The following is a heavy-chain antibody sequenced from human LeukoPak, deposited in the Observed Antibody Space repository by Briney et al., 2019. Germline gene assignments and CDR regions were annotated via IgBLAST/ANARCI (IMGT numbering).Heavy chain of an antibody. D-gene: IGHD4-17*01. J-gene: IGHJ3*02. V-gene: IGHV3-64*02. CDR3: ARSYDYGGYLDAFDI. Sequence: GGSLRLYCAASGFTLSNYAMHWVRQAPGKGLGYVSAISGNGGSTYYADSVKGRFTISRDNSKNTLYLQMGSLRAEDMAVYYCARSYDYGGYLDAFDIWGQGTMVTVSS. CDR1: GFTLSNYA. CDR2: ISGNGGST.